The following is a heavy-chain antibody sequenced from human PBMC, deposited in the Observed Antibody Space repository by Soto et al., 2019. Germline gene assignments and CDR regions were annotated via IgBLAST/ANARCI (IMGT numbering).Heavy chain of an antibody. V-gene: IGHV4-59*08. D-gene: IGHD1-26*01. CDR1: GGSISSYY. Sequence: QVQLQESGPGLVKPSETLSLTCTVSGGSISSYYWSWIRQPPGKGLEWIGYIYYSGSTNYNPSLKSRVTTSVDTSKNQFSLKLSSVTAADTAVYYCARGIEPSYYYYMDVWGKGTTVTVSS. CDR2: IYYSGST. CDR3: ARGIEPSYYYYMDV. J-gene: IGHJ6*03.